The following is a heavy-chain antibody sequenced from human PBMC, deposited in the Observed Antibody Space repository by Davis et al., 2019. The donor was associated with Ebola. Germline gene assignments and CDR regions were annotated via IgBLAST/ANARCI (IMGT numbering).Heavy chain of an antibody. CDR1: GGSFSDYF. Sequence: MPSETLSLTCAVYGGSFSDYFWSWIRRSPGKGLEWIGKISHGGVSDYNPSLRSRVTISVDTSRDQLSLKMNPVTAADTAVYYCARTAKTSVSDSGLGYTYFDPWSQGTLVTVSS. J-gene: IGHJ5*02. D-gene: IGHD1-1*01. CDR2: ISHGGVS. CDR3: ARTAKTSVSDSGLGYTYFDP. V-gene: IGHV4-34*01.